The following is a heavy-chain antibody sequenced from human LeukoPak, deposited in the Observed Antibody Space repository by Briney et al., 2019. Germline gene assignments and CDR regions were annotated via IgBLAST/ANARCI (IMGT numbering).Heavy chain of an antibody. CDR1: GGSISSGDFP. CDR2: IFHTGHT. D-gene: IGHD3-10*01. J-gene: IGHJ4*02. Sequence: SQTLSLTCAVSGGSISSGDFPWSWIRQPPGQGLEWIGYIFHTGHTSYNPSLKSRVTISVDMSKNQLSLRLTSVAAADTSVYSCARGFYGAGSQSDYWGQGTLVTVSS. CDR3: ARGFYGAGSQSDY. V-gene: IGHV4-30-2*01.